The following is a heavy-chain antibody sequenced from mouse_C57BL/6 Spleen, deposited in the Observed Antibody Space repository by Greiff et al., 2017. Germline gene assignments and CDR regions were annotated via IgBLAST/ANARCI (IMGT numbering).Heavy chain of an antibody. V-gene: IGHV6-3*01. CDR2: IRLKSDNYAT. CDR3: TGHDYRRYYFDY. CDR1: GFTFSNYW. D-gene: IGHD2-4*01. J-gene: IGHJ2*01. Sequence: EVKLVESGGGLVQPGGSMKLSCVASGFTFSNYWMNWVRQSPEKGLEWVAQIRLKSDNYATHYAESVKGRFTISRDDSKSSVYLQMNNLRAEDTGIYYCTGHDYRRYYFDYWGQGTTLTVSS.